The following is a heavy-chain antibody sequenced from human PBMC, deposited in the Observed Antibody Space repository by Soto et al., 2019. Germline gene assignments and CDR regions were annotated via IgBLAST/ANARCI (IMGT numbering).Heavy chain of an antibody. Sequence: LSGTLSLTCSVSGGSISSGSYYWGWIRQPPGKGLEWIGNIYYSGNTYYNMSLKSRLIISIDTSKNQFSLNVSSVTAADTAVYYCDSSSLYGVGVWGQGTTGTVSS. V-gene: IGHV4-30-4*08. CDR1: GGSISSGSYY. CDR3: DSSSLYGVGV. J-gene: IGHJ6*02. CDR2: IYYSGNT.